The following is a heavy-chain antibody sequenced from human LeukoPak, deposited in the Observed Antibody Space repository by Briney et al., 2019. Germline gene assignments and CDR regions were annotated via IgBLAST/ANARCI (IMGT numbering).Heavy chain of an antibody. Sequence: GASVKVSCKVSGYTLTELSMHWVRQAPGKGLEWMGGFDPEDGETIYAQKFQGRVTMTEDTSTDTAYMELSSLRSEDTAVHYCATGPVASFGPDMDVWGKGTTVTVSS. J-gene: IGHJ6*03. D-gene: IGHD3-3*01. CDR3: ATGPVASFGPDMDV. CDR1: GYTLTELS. CDR2: FDPEDGET. V-gene: IGHV1-24*01.